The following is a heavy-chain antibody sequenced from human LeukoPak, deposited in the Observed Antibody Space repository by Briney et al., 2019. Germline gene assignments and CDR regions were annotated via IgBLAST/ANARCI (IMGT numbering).Heavy chain of an antibody. CDR2: ISSSSSYI. CDR3: ARIWSSSTSCYPYGMDV. Sequence: GGSLRLSCAASGFTFSSYSMNWVRQAPGKGLEWVSSISSSSSYIYYADSVKGRFTISRDNAKNSLYLQMNSLRAEDTAVYYCARIWSSSTSCYPYGMDVWGQGTTVTVSS. D-gene: IGHD2-2*01. J-gene: IGHJ6*02. V-gene: IGHV3-21*01. CDR1: GFTFSSYS.